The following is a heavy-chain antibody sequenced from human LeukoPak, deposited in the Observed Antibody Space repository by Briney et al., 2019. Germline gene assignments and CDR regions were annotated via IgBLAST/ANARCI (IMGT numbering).Heavy chain of an antibody. CDR1: GDSISTYY. Sequence: SETLSLTCTVSGDSISTYYWSWIRQPAGKGLEWIGRIYTSGSTNYNPSLKSRVTISVDTSKNQFSLKLSSVTAADTAVYYCARDSTYYYGSGSAGDWFDPWGQGTLVTVSS. J-gene: IGHJ5*02. V-gene: IGHV4-4*07. CDR3: ARDSTYYYGSGSAGDWFDP. CDR2: IYTSGST. D-gene: IGHD3-10*01.